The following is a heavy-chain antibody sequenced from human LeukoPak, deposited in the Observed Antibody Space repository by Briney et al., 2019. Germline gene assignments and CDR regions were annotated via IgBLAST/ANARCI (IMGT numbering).Heavy chain of an antibody. CDR2: IYNSGNT. J-gene: IGHJ5*02. CDR1: GGSISSGGFD. Sequence: SETLSLTCTVSGGSISSGGFDWSWLGPPPGKGMEWSGYIYNSGNTAYKPSLESRITISVDTSKNQFSLKLSSVTAADTAVYYCARGGHIVVGPGAQFDPWGQGTLVIVSS. D-gene: IGHD2-2*01. V-gene: IGHV4-61*08. CDR3: ARGGHIVVGPGAQFDP.